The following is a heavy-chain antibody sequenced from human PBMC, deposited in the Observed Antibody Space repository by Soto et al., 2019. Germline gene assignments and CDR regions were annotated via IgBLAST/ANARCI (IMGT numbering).Heavy chain of an antibody. D-gene: IGHD6-13*01. J-gene: IGHJ4*02. Sequence: PSETLSLTCTVSGGSISSYYWSWIRQPPGKGLEWIGYIYYSGSTNYNPSLKSRVTISVDTSKNQFSLKLSSVTAADTAVYYCARHLLGIAAAECFDYWGQGTLVTVSS. V-gene: IGHV4-59*08. CDR3: ARHLLGIAAAECFDY. CDR1: GGSISSYY. CDR2: IYYSGST.